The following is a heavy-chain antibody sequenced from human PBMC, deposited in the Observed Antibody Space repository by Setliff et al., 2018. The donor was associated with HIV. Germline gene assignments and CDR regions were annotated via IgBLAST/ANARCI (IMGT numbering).Heavy chain of an antibody. CDR1: GGTFSSYA. J-gene: IGHJ6*03. D-gene: IGHD5-18*01. V-gene: IGHV1-69*05. CDR3: ARDNETTAMVKGGYYYYYMDV. Sequence: SVKVSCKASGGTFSSYAISWVRQAPGQGLEWMGGIIPIFGTANYAQKFQGRVTITTDESTSTAYMELSSLRSEDTAVYYCARDNETTAMVKGGYYYYYMDVWGKGTTVTVSS. CDR2: IIPIFGTA.